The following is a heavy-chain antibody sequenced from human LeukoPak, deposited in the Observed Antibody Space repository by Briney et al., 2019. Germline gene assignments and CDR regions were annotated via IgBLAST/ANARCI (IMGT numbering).Heavy chain of an antibody. Sequence: KSSETLSLTCTVSDGSISIYYWNWIRQPPGKGLEWIGYIYNSGSSTIYNPSLQSRVTLSVDMSKNQFSPRLSSVTAADTAVYFCVRDRELTYWGQGILVTVSS. V-gene: IGHV4-59*01. CDR3: VRDRELTY. J-gene: IGHJ4*02. CDR1: DGSISIYY. D-gene: IGHD3-10*01. CDR2: IYNSGSST.